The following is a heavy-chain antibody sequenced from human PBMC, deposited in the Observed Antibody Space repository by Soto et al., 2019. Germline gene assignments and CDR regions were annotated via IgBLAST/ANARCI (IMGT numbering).Heavy chain of an antibody. J-gene: IGHJ4*02. D-gene: IGHD7-27*01. CDR2: ISGGGDGT. CDR3: AASLSGDPYPLDY. V-gene: IGHV3-23*01. CDR1: GFTFSTYA. Sequence: GGSLRLSCAASGFTFSTYAMSWVRQAPGKGLEWVSTISGGGDGTYYADSVKGRFTISRDNAKNTLYLQMSSLGAEDTAVYYCAASLSGDPYPLDYWGQGALVTVSS.